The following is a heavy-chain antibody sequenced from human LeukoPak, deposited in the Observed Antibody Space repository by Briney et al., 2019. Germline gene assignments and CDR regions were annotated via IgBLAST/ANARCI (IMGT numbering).Heavy chain of an antibody. J-gene: IGHJ4*02. CDR2: IYYSGGT. Sequence: GSLRLSCAAPGFTFSSYAMSWVRQAPGKGLEWIGSIYYSGGTYYNPSLKSRVTISVDTSKNQFSLKLSSVTAADTAVYYCARERWDCSSTSCSSSWGQGTLVTVSS. CDR1: GFTFSSYA. V-gene: IGHV4-38-2*02. CDR3: ARERWDCSSTSCSSS. D-gene: IGHD2-2*01.